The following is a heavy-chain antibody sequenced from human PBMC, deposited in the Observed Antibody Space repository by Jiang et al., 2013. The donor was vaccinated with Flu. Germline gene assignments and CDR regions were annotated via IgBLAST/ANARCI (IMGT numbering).Heavy chain of an antibody. CDR1: GYTFTSYG. V-gene: IGHV1-18*04. CDR3: ARGDLMITFGGVMSIDY. Sequence: GAEVKKPGASVKVSCKASGYTFTSYGISWVRQAPGQGLEWMGWISAYNGNTNYAQKLQGRVTMTTDTSTSTAYMELRSLRSDDTAVYYCARGDLMITFGGVMSIDYWGQGTLVTVSS. CDR2: ISAYNGNT. D-gene: IGHD3-16*01. J-gene: IGHJ4*02.